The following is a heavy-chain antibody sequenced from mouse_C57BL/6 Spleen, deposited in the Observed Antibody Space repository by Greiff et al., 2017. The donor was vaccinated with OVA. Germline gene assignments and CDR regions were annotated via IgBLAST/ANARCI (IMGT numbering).Heavy chain of an antibody. Sequence: QVHVKQPGTELVKPGASVKLSCKASGYTFTSYWMHWVKQRPGQGLEWIGNINPSNGGTNYNEKFKSKATLTVDKSSSTAYMQLSSLTSEDSAVYYCARWDYDYDSFDYWGQGTTLTVSS. CDR2: INPSNGGT. V-gene: IGHV1-53*01. CDR1: GYTFTSYW. J-gene: IGHJ2*01. D-gene: IGHD1-2*01. CDR3: ARWDYDYDSFDY.